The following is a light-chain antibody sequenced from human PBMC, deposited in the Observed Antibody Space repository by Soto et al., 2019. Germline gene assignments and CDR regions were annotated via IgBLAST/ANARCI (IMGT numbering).Light chain of an antibody. V-gene: IGLV2-8*01. J-gene: IGLJ1*01. CDR3: SSYAGSNNFGV. CDR1: SSDVGGYNY. CDR2: EVS. Sequence: QSALTQPPSASGSPGQSVTISCTGTSSDVGGYNYVSWYQQHPGKAPKLMIYEVSKRPSGVPDRFSGSKSGNTASLTVSGLQAEDEAGYYCSSYAGSNNFGVFGTGTKVTVL.